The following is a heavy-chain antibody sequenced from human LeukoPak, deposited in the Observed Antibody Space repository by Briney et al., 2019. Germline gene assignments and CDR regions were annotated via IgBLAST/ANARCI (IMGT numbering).Heavy chain of an antibody. CDR2: MNPNSGNT. D-gene: IGHD6-13*01. V-gene: IGHV1-8*01. Sequence: GASVKVSCKASGYTFTSYDINWVRQATGQGLEWMGWMNPNSGNTGYAQKFQGRVTMTRNTSISTAYMELSSLRSEDTAVYYCARWYSSSWLGYYYYMDVWGKGTTVTISS. J-gene: IGHJ6*03. CDR3: ARWYSSSWLGYYYYMDV. CDR1: GYTFTSYD.